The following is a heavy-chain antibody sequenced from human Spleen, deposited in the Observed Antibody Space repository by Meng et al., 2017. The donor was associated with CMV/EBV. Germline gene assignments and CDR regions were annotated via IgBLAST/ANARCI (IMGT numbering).Heavy chain of an antibody. D-gene: IGHD3-3*01. Sequence: SETLSLTCTVSGGFINNNYWCWTRQPPGKGLEWIAYIYNSGSTNYNPSLKRRVTTSVDTSKDQFSLKLTSVTAADTAVYYCARGHYDFWSGYSQLPSLDVWGQGTTVTV. J-gene: IGHJ6*02. CDR1: GGFINNNY. CDR3: ARGHYDFWSGYSQLPSLDV. V-gene: IGHV4-59*01. CDR2: IYNSGST.